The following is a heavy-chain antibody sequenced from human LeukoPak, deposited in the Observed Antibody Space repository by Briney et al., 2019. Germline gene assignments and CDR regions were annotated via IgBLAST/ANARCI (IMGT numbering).Heavy chain of an antibody. CDR3: AKEGPQLVLRDRYYLDY. V-gene: IGHV3-23*01. J-gene: IGHJ4*02. CDR1: GFTFSSYA. CDR2: ISGSGGST. Sequence: PGGSLRLSCAASGFTFSSYAMSWVRQAPGKGLEWVSGISGSGGSTYYADSVKGRFTISRDNSKNTLYLQMNSLRAEDTAVYYCAKEGPQLVLRDRYYLDYWGQGTLVTVSS. D-gene: IGHD6-13*01.